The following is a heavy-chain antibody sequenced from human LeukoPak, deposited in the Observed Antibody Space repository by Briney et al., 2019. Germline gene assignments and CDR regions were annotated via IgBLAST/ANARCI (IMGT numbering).Heavy chain of an antibody. J-gene: IGHJ4*02. Sequence: GGSLRLSCAASGFTFSSYSMSWVRQASGKGLEWVSVISGNGGDTFYANSVKGRFTISRDNSKDMLYLQMNSLRVEDTAVYYCAKGRTLVGGSTRSYDHWGQGTLVTVSS. D-gene: IGHD1-26*01. CDR1: GFTFSSYS. CDR2: ISGNGGDT. CDR3: AKGRTLVGGSTRSYDH. V-gene: IGHV3-23*01.